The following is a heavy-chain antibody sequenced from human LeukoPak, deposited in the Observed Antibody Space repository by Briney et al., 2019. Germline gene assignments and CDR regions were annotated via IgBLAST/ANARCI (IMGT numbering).Heavy chain of an antibody. D-gene: IGHD4-17*01. J-gene: IGHJ3*02. CDR2: IFTSGST. Sequence: ASQSLSLTCTVSGVSISSGSYYWSWIRQPAGKGLEWIGRIFTSGSTNYNPSLKSRVTRSVDTSKNQFSLKLSSVTAADTAVYYRARDGTHDYGDYGAFDIWGQGTMVTVSS. V-gene: IGHV4-61*02. CDR3: ARDGTHDYGDYGAFDI. CDR1: GVSISSGSYY.